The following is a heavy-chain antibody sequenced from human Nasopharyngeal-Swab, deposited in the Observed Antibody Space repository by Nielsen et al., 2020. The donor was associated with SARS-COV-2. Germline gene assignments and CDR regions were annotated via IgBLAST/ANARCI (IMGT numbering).Heavy chain of an antibody. CDR1: GGSISSYY. CDR3: ARWFPRYYYGMDV. CDR2: IYYSGST. J-gene: IGHJ6*02. V-gene: IGHV4-59*01. Sequence: GSLRLSCTVSGGSISSYYWSWIRQPPGKGLEWIGYIYYSGSTNYNPSLKSRVTISVDTSKNQFSLKLSSVTAADTAVYYCARWFPRYYYGMDVWGQGTTVTVSS. D-gene: IGHD3-10*01.